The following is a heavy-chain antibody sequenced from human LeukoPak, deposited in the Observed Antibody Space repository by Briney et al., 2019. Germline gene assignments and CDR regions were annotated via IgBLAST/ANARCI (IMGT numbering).Heavy chain of an antibody. V-gene: IGHV3-21*01. J-gene: IGHJ4*02. CDR2: ISSSSYI. D-gene: IGHD2-15*01. CDR1: GFTFSSYS. Sequence: GSLRLSCVASGFTFSSYSMNWVRQAPGKGLEWVSSISSSSYIYYADSVKGRFTISRDNAKNSLYLQMNSLRAEDTAVYYCARGGSCYSFDYWGQGTLVTVSS. CDR3: ARGGSCYSFDY.